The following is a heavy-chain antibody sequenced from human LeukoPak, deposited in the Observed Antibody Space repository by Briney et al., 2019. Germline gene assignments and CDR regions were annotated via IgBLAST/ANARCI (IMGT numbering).Heavy chain of an antibody. J-gene: IGHJ5*02. CDR2: INHSVKA. Sequence: PSETLSLTCAVYGGSFRGYYWSWIRQPPGKGLEWIGEINHSVKANYNPSLKSRATISVDTSKNQFSLNLTSVTAADTAVYYCARAGGYCSGSGCYYWFDPWGQGTLVTVSS. CDR3: ARAGGYCSGSGCYYWFDP. CDR1: GGSFRGYY. D-gene: IGHD2-15*01. V-gene: IGHV4-34*01.